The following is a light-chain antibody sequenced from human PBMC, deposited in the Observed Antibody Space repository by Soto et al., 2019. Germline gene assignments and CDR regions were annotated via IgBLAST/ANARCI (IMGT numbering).Light chain of an antibody. V-gene: IGKV3-15*01. Sequence: EIVMTQSPATLSVSPGERATLSCRASQSDSSKLAWYQKRPGQAPRLLIYGASSRTTGLTARFSGSGSGTEFTLTISSLQSEDVAVYYCQQYNNWPLTVGGGTKVEIK. CDR3: QQYNNWPLT. CDR2: GAS. CDR1: QSDSSK. J-gene: IGKJ4*01.